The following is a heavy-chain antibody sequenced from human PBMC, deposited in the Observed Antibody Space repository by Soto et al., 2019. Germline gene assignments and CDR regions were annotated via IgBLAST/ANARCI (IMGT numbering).Heavy chain of an antibody. CDR3: AGGDCSGGSCYPPYYYYHGMDV. CDR2: IIPIFGTA. CDR1: GGTFSSYA. V-gene: IGHV1-69*01. D-gene: IGHD2-15*01. Sequence: QVQLVQSGAEVKKPGSSVKVSCKASGGTFSSYAISWVRQAPGQGLEWMGGIIPIFGTANYAQKFQGRVTITADESTSTAYMELSSLRSEDTAVYYCAGGDCSGGSCYPPYYYYHGMDVWGQGTTVTVSS. J-gene: IGHJ6*02.